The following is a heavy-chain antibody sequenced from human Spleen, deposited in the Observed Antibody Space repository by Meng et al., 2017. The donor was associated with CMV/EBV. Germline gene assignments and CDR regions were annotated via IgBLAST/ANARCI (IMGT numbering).Heavy chain of an antibody. Sequence: ASVKVSCKASGYTFTSYDINWVRQATGQGLEWMGWMNPNSGNTGYAQKFQGRVTMTRNTSISTAYMELSSLRSEDTAVYYCASGIVGATSGYFDYWGQGTLVTVSS. CDR1: GYTFTSYD. J-gene: IGHJ4*02. CDR2: MNPNSGNT. V-gene: IGHV1-8*01. CDR3: ASGIVGATSGYFDY. D-gene: IGHD1-26*01.